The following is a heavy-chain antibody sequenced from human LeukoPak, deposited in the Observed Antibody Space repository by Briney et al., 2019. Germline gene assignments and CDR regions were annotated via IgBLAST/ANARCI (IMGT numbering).Heavy chain of an antibody. D-gene: IGHD4-23*01. V-gene: IGHV1-46*01. CDR2: INPSGGST. CDR3: ARGVVVTPPRPYNWFDP. Sequence: ASVKVSCEASGYTFTSYYMHWVRQAPGQGLEWMGIINPSGGSTSYAQKFQGRVTMTRDTSTSTVYMELSSLRSEDTAVYYCARGVVVTPPRPYNWFDPWGQGTLVTVSS. CDR1: GYTFTSYY. J-gene: IGHJ5*02.